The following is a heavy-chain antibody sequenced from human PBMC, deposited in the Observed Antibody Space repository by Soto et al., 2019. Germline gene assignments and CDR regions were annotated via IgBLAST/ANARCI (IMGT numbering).Heavy chain of an antibody. D-gene: IGHD2-21*02. CDR1: GGTFSSYA. J-gene: IGHJ3*02. CDR2: IIPIFGTA. Sequence: ASVKVSCKASGGTFSSYAISWVRQAPGQGLEWMGGIIPIFGTANYAQKFQGRVTITADESTSTAYMELSSLRSEDTAVYYCATYEGGVVTAAFDIWGQGTMVTVSS. V-gene: IGHV1-69*13. CDR3: ATYEGGVVTAAFDI.